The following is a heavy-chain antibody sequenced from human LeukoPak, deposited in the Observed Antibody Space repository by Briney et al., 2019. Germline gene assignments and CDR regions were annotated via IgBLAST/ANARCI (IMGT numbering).Heavy chain of an antibody. J-gene: IGHJ6*02. Sequence: SETLSLTCTVSGGSISSYYWSWIRQPPGKGLEWIGYIYYSGSTNYNPSLKSRVTISVDTSKNQFSLKLSSVTAADTAVYYCVRQGSEDYGMDVWGQGTTVTVSS. CDR3: VRQGSEDYGMDV. V-gene: IGHV4-59*08. CDR1: GGSISSYY. CDR2: IYYSGST.